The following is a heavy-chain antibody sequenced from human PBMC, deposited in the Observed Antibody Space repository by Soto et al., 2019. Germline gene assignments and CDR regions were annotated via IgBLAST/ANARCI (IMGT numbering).Heavy chain of an antibody. CDR2: IWYDGSNK. Sequence: GGSLRLSCAASGFTFSSYGMHWVRQAPGKGLEWVAVIWYDGSNKYYADSVKGRFTISRDNSKNTLYLQMNSLRAEDTAVYYCARDSHEFLFYYYYMDVWGKGTTVTVSS. D-gene: IGHD3-10*01. J-gene: IGHJ6*03. V-gene: IGHV3-33*01. CDR1: GFTFSSYG. CDR3: ARDSHEFLFYYYYMDV.